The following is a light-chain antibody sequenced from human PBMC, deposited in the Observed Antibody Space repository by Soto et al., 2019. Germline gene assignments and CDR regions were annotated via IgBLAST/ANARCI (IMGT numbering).Light chain of an antibody. CDR3: QPRSDWPIT. J-gene: IGKJ4*01. CDR1: QSVAANY. CDR2: GGS. V-gene: IGKV3D-20*02. Sequence: LNMSLCALSLSKEERATLYCRASQSVAANYLAWYQQKRGQAPRLLIYGGSSRASGIPDRFSGSGSGTDFILTITRLETEDVAVYYCQPRSDWPITFRGGT.